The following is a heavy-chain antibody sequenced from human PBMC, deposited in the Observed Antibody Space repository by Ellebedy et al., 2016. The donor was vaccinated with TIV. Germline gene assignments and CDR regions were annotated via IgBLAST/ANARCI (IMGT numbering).Heavy chain of an antibody. D-gene: IGHD6-19*01. CDR3: AGPMVGVAGEIDY. V-gene: IGHV3-21*06. Sequence: GGSLRLSXAASKFTFSRYSMNWVRQAPGKGLEWVSSISSSSTYIYYADSVKGRFTISRDNTKNSLYLQMNSLRAEDTAVYYCAGPMVGVAGEIDYWGQGTPVTVSS. CDR2: ISSSSTYI. J-gene: IGHJ4*02. CDR1: KFTFSRYS.